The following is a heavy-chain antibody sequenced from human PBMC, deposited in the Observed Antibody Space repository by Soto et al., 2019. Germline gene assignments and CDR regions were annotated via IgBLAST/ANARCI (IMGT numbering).Heavy chain of an antibody. D-gene: IGHD3-10*01. CDR3: ARDRTMVRGVMRYYFDY. Sequence: QVQLVESGGGVVQPGRSLRLSCAASGFTFSSYGMHWVRQAPGKGLEWVAVIWYDGSNKYYADSVKGRFTISRDNSKNTLYLQMNSLRAEDMAVYYCARDRTMVRGVMRYYFDYWGQGTLVTVSS. CDR1: GFTFSSYG. CDR2: IWYDGSNK. J-gene: IGHJ4*02. V-gene: IGHV3-33*01.